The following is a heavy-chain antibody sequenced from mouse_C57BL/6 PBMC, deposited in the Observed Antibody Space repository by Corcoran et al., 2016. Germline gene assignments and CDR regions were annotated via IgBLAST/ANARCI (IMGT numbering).Heavy chain of an antibody. CDR2: INPNNGGT. J-gene: IGHJ2*01. D-gene: IGHD1-1*01. V-gene: IGHV1-22*01. CDR3: ARPSTVVVDY. Sequence: EVQLQQSGPELVKPGASVKMSCKASGYTFTDYNMHWVKQSHGKSLEWIGYINPNNGGTSYNQKFKDKATLTVNTSSSTAYMELRSLTSEDSAVYYCARPSTVVVDYWGQGTTLTVSS. CDR1: GYTFTDYN.